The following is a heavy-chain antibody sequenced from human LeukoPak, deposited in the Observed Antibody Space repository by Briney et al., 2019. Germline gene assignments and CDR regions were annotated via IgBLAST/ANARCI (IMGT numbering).Heavy chain of an antibody. Sequence: SETLPFTCTVSGGSISSGVYYWSWIRQPPGKGLEWIGCIYYSGNTNYNPSLKSRVTISIDTSKNQFSLKLSSVTAADTAVYYCARDYAFDIWGQGTMVSVCS. CDR1: GGSISSGVYY. V-gene: IGHV4-61*08. CDR2: IYYSGNT. CDR3: ARDYAFDI. J-gene: IGHJ3*02.